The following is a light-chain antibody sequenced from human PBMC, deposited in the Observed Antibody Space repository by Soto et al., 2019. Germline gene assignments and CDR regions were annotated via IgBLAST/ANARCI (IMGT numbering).Light chain of an antibody. V-gene: IGKV3-11*01. CDR3: QQRSNWPPIT. Sequence: EVEITQSPATLSVSPGEGVTLSCRANQGIGDTLAWYQHKPGQAPRLLIYDASNRATGIPARFSGSGSGTDFTLTISSLEPEDFAVYYCQQRSNWPPITFGQGTRLENK. CDR2: DAS. J-gene: IGKJ5*01. CDR1: QGIGDT.